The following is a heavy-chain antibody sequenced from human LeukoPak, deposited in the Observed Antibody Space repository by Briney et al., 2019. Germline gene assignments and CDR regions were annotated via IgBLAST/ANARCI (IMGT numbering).Heavy chain of an antibody. J-gene: IGHJ5*02. Sequence: ASVKVSCKASGYTFTGYYMHWVRQAPGQGLEWMGWINPNSGGTNYAQKFQGRVTTTRDTSISTAYMELSRLRSDDTAVYYCARIAGPITGTRGPNWFDPWGQGTLVTVSS. V-gene: IGHV1-2*02. CDR1: GYTFTGYY. CDR2: INPNSGGT. D-gene: IGHD1/OR15-1a*01. CDR3: ARIAGPITGTRGPNWFDP.